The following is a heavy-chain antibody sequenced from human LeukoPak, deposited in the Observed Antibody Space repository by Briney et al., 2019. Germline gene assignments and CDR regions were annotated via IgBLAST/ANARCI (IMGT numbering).Heavy chain of an antibody. J-gene: IGHJ3*02. D-gene: IGHD6-6*01. Sequence: GGSLRLSCAASGFTFSSYAMSWFRQAPGKGLEWVSAISDSGGSTYYVDSVKGRFTISRDNSKNTLFLQMSSLRAEDTGVYYCAKSFSSTPHDALDIWGQGTMVTVSS. CDR1: GFTFSSYA. V-gene: IGHV3-23*01. CDR2: ISDSGGST. CDR3: AKSFSSTPHDALDI.